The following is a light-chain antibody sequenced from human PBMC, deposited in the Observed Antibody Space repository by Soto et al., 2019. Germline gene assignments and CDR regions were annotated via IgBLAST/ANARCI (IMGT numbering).Light chain of an antibody. CDR1: QSISSW. J-gene: IGKJ1*01. V-gene: IGKV1-5*01. Sequence: DIQMTQSPSTLSASVGDRVTITCRASQSISSWLAWYQQRPGKAPKLLIYDASNLESGVPSRFSGSGSGTELTLTISSLQPDDFATYYCQQYNSFSRTFGHGTKVEIK. CDR2: DAS. CDR3: QQYNSFSRT.